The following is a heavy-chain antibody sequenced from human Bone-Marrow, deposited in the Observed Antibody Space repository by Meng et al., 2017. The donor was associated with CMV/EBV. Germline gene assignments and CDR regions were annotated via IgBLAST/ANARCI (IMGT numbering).Heavy chain of an antibody. Sequence: ASVKVSCKASGYTFTSYYMHWVRQAPGQGLEWMGIINPSGGSTSYAQKFQGRVTMTRDTSTSTVYMELSSLRSEDTAVYYCARDPSEPSNYDFFPRAFAYWGQGPRVTCCS. D-gene: IGHD3-3*01. J-gene: IGHJ4*02. CDR2: INPSGGST. V-gene: IGHV1-46*01. CDR3: ARDPSEPSNYDFFPRAFAY. CDR1: GYTFTSYY.